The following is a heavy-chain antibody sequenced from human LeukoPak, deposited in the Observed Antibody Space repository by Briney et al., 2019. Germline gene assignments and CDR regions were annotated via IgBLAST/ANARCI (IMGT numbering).Heavy chain of an antibody. D-gene: IGHD2-2*01. CDR2: ISYDGSNK. Sequence: PGGSLRLSRAASGFTFSSYGMHWVRQAPGKGLEWVAVISYDGSNKYYADSVKGRFTISRDNSKNTLYLQMNSLRAEDTAVYYCAKDYCSSTSCYGIDYWGRGTLVTVSS. V-gene: IGHV3-30*18. J-gene: IGHJ4*02. CDR3: AKDYCSSTSCYGIDY. CDR1: GFTFSSYG.